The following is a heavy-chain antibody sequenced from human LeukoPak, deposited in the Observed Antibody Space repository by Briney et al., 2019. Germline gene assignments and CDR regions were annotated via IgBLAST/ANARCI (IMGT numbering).Heavy chain of an antibody. CDR1: GYTFTSYG. CDR2: ISAYNGNT. J-gene: IGHJ4*02. CDR3: ARDRHYDILTGYHKNYFDY. D-gene: IGHD3-9*01. V-gene: IGHV1-18*01. Sequence: ASVKVSCKASGYTFTSYGISWVRQAPGQGLEWMGWISAYNGNTNYAQKLQGRVTMTTDTSTSTVYLELRSLRSDDTAVYYCARDRHYDILTGYHKNYFDYWGQGTLVTVSS.